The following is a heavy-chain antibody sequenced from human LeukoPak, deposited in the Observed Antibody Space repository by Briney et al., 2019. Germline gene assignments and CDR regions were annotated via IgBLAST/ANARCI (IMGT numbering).Heavy chain of an antibody. Sequence: SETLSLTCAVYGGSFSGYYWSWIRQPPGKGLEWIGEINHSGSTNYNPSLKSRVTISVDTSKNQFSLKLSSVTAADTAVYYCARSTTGTHSEFDYWGQGTLVTVSS. V-gene: IGHV4-34*01. J-gene: IGHJ4*02. D-gene: IGHD1-1*01. CDR1: GGSFSGYY. CDR3: ARSTTGTHSEFDY. CDR2: INHSGST.